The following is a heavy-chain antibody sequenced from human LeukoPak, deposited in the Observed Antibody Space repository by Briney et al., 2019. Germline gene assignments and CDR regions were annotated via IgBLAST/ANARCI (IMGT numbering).Heavy chain of an antibody. D-gene: IGHD3-10*01. CDR3: ARGHWVRGVIPHYFDY. V-gene: IGHV1-2*02. CDR1: GYTFTGYY. CDR2: INPNSGGT. J-gene: IGHJ4*02. Sequence: GASVKVSCKASGYTFTGYYMHWVRQAPGQGLEWMGWINPNSGGTNYAQKFQGRVTMTRDTSISTAYLQWSSLKASDTAMCYCARGHWVRGVIPHYFDYWGQGTLVTVSS.